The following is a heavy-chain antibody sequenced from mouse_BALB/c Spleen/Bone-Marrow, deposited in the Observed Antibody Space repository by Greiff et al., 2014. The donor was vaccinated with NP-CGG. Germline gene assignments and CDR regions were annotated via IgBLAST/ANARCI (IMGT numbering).Heavy chain of an antibody. D-gene: IGHD1-1*01. CDR3: ARLGDYSYFDY. V-gene: IGHV5-12*02. Sequence: EVQLVESGGGIVQPGGSLKLSCVIPGFSFSDYYMYWVRQTPEKRLEWVAYISDSGGSTYYPDTVKGRFTISRDNAKNTLYLQMSRLKSEDTAMYYCARLGDYSYFDYWGQGTTLTVSS. CDR1: GFSFSDYY. CDR2: ISDSGGST. J-gene: IGHJ2*01.